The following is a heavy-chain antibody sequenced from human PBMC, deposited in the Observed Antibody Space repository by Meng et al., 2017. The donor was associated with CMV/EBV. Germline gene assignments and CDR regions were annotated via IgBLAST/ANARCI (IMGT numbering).Heavy chain of an antibody. J-gene: IGHJ4*02. V-gene: IGHV4-34*01. Sequence: GSLRLSCAVYGGSFSGYYWSWIRQPPGKGLEWIGEINHSGSTNYNPSLKSRVTISVDTSKSQFSLKLSSVTAADTAVYYCARFDNWKACFDYWGQGTLVTVSS. CDR3: ARFDNWKACFDY. D-gene: IGHD1-20*01. CDR2: INHSGST. CDR1: GGSFSGYY.